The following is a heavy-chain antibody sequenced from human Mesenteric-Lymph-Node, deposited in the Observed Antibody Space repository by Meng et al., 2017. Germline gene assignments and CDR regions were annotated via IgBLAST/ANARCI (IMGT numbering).Heavy chain of an antibody. V-gene: IGHV4-61*01. Sequence: QVQLQESGPGLVRASEPLSLTCSVSGGSVSSGSYYWTWIRQPPGKGLEWIGYIYYSGNTNYNPSLKSRVTISVDTSKNQFSLNLSSVTAADTAIYYCASWVGATKFDYWGQGTLVTVSS. CDR1: GGSVSSGSYY. CDR2: IYYSGNT. J-gene: IGHJ4*02. D-gene: IGHD1-26*01. CDR3: ASWVGATKFDY.